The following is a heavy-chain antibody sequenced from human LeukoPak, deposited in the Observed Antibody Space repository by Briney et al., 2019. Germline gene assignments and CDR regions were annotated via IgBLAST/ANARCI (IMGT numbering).Heavy chain of an antibody. J-gene: IGHJ4*02. CDR3: AKDLIAVGDGYYFDY. CDR2: VSRNGDST. CDR1: GFTFSSFA. D-gene: IGHD6-19*01. Sequence: GSLRLSCAASGFTFSSFAMTWVCQAPGKGLEWVSAVSRNGDSTYYAGSVKGRFTISRDNSKNTLYLQMNSLRAEDTALYYCAKDLIAVGDGYYFDYWGQGTLVTVSS. V-gene: IGHV3-23*01.